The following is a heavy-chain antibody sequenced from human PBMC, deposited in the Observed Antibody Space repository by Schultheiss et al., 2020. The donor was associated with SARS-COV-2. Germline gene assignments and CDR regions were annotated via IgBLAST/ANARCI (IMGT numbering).Heavy chain of an antibody. D-gene: IGHD2/OR15-2a*01. Sequence: GESLKISCAASGFTFSSYCMHWVRQAPGKGLEWVAVIWYDGSNKYYADSVKGRFTISRDNSKNTLYLQMNSLRAEDTAVYYCTTDQSLLLSLVYYGMDVWGQGTTVTVSS. CDR1: GFTFSSYC. CDR3: TTDQSLLLSLVYYGMDV. CDR2: IWYDGSNK. V-gene: IGHV3-30*02. J-gene: IGHJ6*02.